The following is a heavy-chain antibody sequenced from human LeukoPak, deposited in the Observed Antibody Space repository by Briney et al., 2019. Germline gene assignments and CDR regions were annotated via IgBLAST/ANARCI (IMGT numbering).Heavy chain of an antibody. V-gene: IGHV3-48*01. D-gene: IGHD2-2*01. CDR3: ARGPTRGVDAFDI. Sequence: PGGSLRLSCAASGFTFSSYAMNWVRQAPGRGLEWVSYIGPGGTSIYYADSVKGRFTISRDNARNSLYLQMNSLRAEDTAVYYCARGPTRGVDAFDIWGQGTMVTVSS. CDR2: IGPGGTSI. CDR1: GFTFSSYA. J-gene: IGHJ3*02.